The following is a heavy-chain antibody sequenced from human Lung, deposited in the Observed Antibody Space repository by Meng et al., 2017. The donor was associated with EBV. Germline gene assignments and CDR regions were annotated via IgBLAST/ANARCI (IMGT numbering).Heavy chain of an antibody. J-gene: IGHJ4*02. Sequence: EVHLVESGGGLVQPGGSLKLSXAASGFTFSGSAIHWVRQVSGKGLEWVGRIRSKANNYATAYGASVKDRFTISRDDSKNTTYLQMNSLKSEDTAVYYCNRRYYDSSGAEDYWGQGTLVTVSS. CDR3: NRRYYDSSGAEDY. D-gene: IGHD3-22*01. CDR1: GFTFSGSA. V-gene: IGHV3-73*02. CDR2: IRSKANNYAT.